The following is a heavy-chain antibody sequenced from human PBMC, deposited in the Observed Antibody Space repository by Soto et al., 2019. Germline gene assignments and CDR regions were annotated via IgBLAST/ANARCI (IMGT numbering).Heavy chain of an antibody. CDR2: TYYRSRWFT. Sequence: SQTLSLTCAISGDSVSSNRAAWVWIRLSPSRGLEWLGRTYYRSRWFTDYADSVKSRITINPDTYRNQFSLQLNSVTPEDTAVYYCVREVSAATNDAFVIWCPGTMGTGS. V-gene: IGHV6-1*01. J-gene: IGHJ3*02. CDR1: GDSVSSNRAA. CDR3: VREVSAATNDAFVI. D-gene: IGHD3-10*01.